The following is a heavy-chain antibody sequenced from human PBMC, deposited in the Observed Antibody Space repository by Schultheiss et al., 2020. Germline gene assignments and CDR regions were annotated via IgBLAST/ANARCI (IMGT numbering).Heavy chain of an antibody. CDR2: INSDGSST. D-gene: IGHD2-15*01. J-gene: IGHJ3*02. V-gene: IGHV3-74*01. Sequence: GGSLRLSCAASGFTFSSYWMHWVRQAPGKGLVWVSRINSDGSSTSYADSVKGRFTISRDNAKNTLYLQMNSLRAEDTAVYYCSGGRGDAFDIWGQGTMVTVAS. CDR1: GFTFSSYW. CDR3: SGGRGDAFDI.